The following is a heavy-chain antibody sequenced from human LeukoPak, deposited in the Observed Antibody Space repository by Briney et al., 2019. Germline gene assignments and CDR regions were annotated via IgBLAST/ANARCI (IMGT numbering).Heavy chain of an antibody. D-gene: IGHD1-26*01. CDR3: ARPVGRVGAEFDY. Sequence: ASVKVSCKASGYTFTSYYMHWVRQAPGQGHEWMGWINPNSGGTNYAQKFQGRVTMTRDTSISTAYMELSRLRSDDTAVYYCARPVGRVGAEFDYCGQGTLVTVSS. CDR2: INPNSGGT. V-gene: IGHV1-2*02. J-gene: IGHJ4*02. CDR1: GYTFTSYY.